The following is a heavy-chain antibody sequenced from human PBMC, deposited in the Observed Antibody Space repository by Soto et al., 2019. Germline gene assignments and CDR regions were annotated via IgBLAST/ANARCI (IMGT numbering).Heavy chain of an antibody. CDR1: GGTFSSYA. J-gene: IGHJ4*02. CDR3: AGAPIYRTRGRQPGGY. V-gene: IGHV1-69*12. CDR2: IIPIFGTA. Sequence: QVQLVQSGAEVKKPGSSVKVSCKASGGTFSSYAISWVRQAPGQGLEWMGGIIPIFGTADYAQKFQGTVTMTGEESTSTANIELSSLRPEDTVVDDGAGAPIYRTRGRQPGGYWGQGTLVTVSS. D-gene: IGHD5-18*01.